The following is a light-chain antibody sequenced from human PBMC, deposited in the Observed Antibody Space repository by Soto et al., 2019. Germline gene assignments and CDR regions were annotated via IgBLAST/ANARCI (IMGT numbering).Light chain of an antibody. V-gene: IGKV1-5*01. CDR3: QQYNSYSVT. CDR2: DAS. Sequence: DIQMTQSPSTLSASVGDRVTITCRASQSIGRWLAWYQHKPGKAPNLLICDASSLQSGVPSRFSGSGSGTDFTLTISSLQPDDFATYYCQQYNSYSVTFGGGTKVDIK. CDR1: QSIGRW. J-gene: IGKJ4*01.